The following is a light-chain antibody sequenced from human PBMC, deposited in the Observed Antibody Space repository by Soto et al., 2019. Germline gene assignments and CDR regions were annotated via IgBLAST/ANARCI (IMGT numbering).Light chain of an antibody. CDR3: SSYTSSSTLV. Sequence: QSVLTQPASVSGSPGQSITISCTGTSSDVGGYNYVSWYQQHPGQAPKLMIYDVSNRPSGVSNRFSGSKSVNTASLTISGLQAEDEADYYCSSYTSSSTLVFGTGTKLTVL. CDR2: DVS. CDR1: SSDVGGYNY. V-gene: IGLV2-14*01. J-gene: IGLJ1*01.